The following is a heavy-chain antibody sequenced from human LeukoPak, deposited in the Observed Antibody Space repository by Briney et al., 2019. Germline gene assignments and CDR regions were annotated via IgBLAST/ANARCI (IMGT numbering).Heavy chain of an antibody. Sequence: GGSLRLSCAASGFTFSSYSMNWVRQAPGKGLEWVAVISYDGSNKYYADSVKGRFTISRDNSKNTLYLQMNSLRAEDTAVYYCARPRGYCSGGSCYYYGMDVWGQGTTVTVSS. CDR3: ARPRGYCSGGSCYYYGMDV. CDR1: GFTFSSYS. J-gene: IGHJ6*02. V-gene: IGHV3-30*03. D-gene: IGHD2-15*01. CDR2: ISYDGSNK.